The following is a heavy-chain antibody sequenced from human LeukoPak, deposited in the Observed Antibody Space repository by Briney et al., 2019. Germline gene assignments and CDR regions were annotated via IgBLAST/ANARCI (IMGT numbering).Heavy chain of an antibody. CDR2: ISGIGRDT. D-gene: IGHD3-3*01. Sequence: GGSLRLSCVASGFTFSSFAMNWVRQDPGKGLEWVADISGIGRDTFHADSVKGRFTISRDNSKNTVSLQMNSLAAEDTAVYYCAKDRGTIFNVLNYHFDLWGQGVLVTVSS. V-gene: IGHV3-23*01. CDR3: AKDRGTIFNVLNYHFDL. CDR1: GFTFSSFA. J-gene: IGHJ4*02.